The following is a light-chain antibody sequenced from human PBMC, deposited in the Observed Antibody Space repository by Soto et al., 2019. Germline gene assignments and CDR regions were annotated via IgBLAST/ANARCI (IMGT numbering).Light chain of an antibody. CDR1: QSISSW. CDR2: KAS. CDR3: QQSRT. J-gene: IGKJ1*01. Sequence: DIQMTQSPSTLSASVGDRVTITCRASQSISSWLAWYQQKPGKAPKLLIYKASSLESGVPSRFSGSGSGTEFTLTISSLQPDDFATYYCQQSRTFGQGTKGEIK. V-gene: IGKV1-5*03.